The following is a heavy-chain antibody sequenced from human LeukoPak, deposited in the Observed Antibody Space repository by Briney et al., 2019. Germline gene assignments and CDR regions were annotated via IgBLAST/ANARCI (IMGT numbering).Heavy chain of an antibody. D-gene: IGHD4-17*01. V-gene: IGHV1-24*01. J-gene: IGHJ4*02. CDR3: AHGLRY. CDR2: YDPEDGET. Sequence: GASVKVSYKVSGYSLTELSMHWVRQAPGKGLEWMGSYDPEDGETIYAQKFQGRVTMTEDTSIDTAYMELSSLRSEDTAVYYCAHGLRYWGQGTLVTVSS. CDR1: GYSLTELS.